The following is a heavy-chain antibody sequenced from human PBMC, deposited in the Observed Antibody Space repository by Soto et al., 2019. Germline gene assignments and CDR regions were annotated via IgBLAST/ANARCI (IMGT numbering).Heavy chain of an antibody. D-gene: IGHD3-3*01. CDR1: GYTFNSYG. V-gene: IGHV1-18*01. CDR3: ARYFWSGQLPFYFDQ. J-gene: IGHJ4*02. Sequence: ASVKVSCTASGYTFNSYGVSWVRQAPGQGLEWMGWISAYNGNTKYSQNLQGRVTMTIDTTTSSAYLEVRSLRSDDTAIYYCARYFWSGQLPFYFDQWGQGTLVTVSS. CDR2: ISAYNGNT.